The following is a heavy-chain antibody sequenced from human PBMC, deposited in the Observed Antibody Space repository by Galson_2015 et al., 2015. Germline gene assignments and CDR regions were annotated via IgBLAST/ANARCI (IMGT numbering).Heavy chain of an antibody. CDR3: AGRTYDRPTEYYYYGMDV. CDR1: GYTFTSYA. Sequence: SVKVSCKASGYTFTSYAMHWVRQAPGQRLEWMGWINAGNGNTKYSQKFQGRVTITRDTSASTACMELSSLRSEDTAAYYCAGRTYDRPTEYYYYGMDVWGQGTTVTVSS. V-gene: IGHV1-3*01. D-gene: IGHD5-12*01. J-gene: IGHJ6*02. CDR2: INAGNGNT.